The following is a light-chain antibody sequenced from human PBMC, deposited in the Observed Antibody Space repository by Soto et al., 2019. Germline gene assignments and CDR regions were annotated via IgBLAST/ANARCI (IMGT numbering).Light chain of an antibody. Sequence: DIVLTQSPGTLSLSPGERATLSCRASQSVGSNYLAWYQQKPGQAPRLLIYGAFSRATGIPDRVSGSGSGTDFTLTITRLEPDDFAVYYCQHYGSTAYTFGQGTKLEIK. CDR2: GAF. CDR1: QSVGSNY. CDR3: QHYGSTAYT. V-gene: IGKV3-20*01. J-gene: IGKJ2*01.